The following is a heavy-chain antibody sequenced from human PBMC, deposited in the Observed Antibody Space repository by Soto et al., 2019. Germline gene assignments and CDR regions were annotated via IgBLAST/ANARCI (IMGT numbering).Heavy chain of an antibody. CDR1: GGSISSGDYY. Sequence: SETLSLTCTVSGGSISSGDYYWIWIRQPPGKGLEWIGYIYYSGSTYYNPSLKSRVTISVDTSKNQFSLKLSSVTAADTAVYYCAKEAWKDGMPTNYYFDYWGQGTLVTVSS. CDR3: AKEAWKDGMPTNYYFDY. V-gene: IGHV4-30-4*01. J-gene: IGHJ4*02. D-gene: IGHD7-27*01. CDR2: IYYSGST.